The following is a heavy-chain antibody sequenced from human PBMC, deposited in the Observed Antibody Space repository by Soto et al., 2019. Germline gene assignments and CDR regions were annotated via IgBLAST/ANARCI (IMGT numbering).Heavy chain of an antibody. CDR3: AKPLAMVRGVKGWFDP. J-gene: IGHJ5*02. CDR2: INHSGST. Sequence: QVQLQQWGAGLLKPSETLSLTCAVYGGSFSGYYWSWIRQPPGKGLEWIGEINHSGSTNYNPSLKSRVTMSVDTSKNQCSLKLSAVTAADTAVYYCAKPLAMVRGVKGWFDPWGQGTLVTVSS. D-gene: IGHD3-10*01. V-gene: IGHV4-34*01. CDR1: GGSFSGYY.